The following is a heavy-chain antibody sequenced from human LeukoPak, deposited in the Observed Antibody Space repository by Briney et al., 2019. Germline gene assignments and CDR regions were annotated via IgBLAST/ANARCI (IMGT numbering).Heavy chain of an antibody. D-gene: IGHD3-3*01. J-gene: IGHJ4*02. CDR1: GFTFSSYA. Sequence: PGGSLRLSCAASGFTFSSYAMSWVRQAPGRGLEWVSAISGSGGDTYYADSVKGRFTISRDNSKNTLYLQMDSLRAEDTAVYYCPKDRDYDFSHATDYWGQGTLVTVSS. V-gene: IGHV3-23*01. CDR3: PKDRDYDFSHATDY. CDR2: ISGSGGDT.